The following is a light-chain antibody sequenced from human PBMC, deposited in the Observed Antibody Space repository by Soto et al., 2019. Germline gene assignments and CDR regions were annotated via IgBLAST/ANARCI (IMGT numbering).Light chain of an antibody. CDR2: DAS. J-gene: IGKJ5*01. CDR3: QQYGTSPPIT. CDR1: QSVSGSY. V-gene: IGKV3-20*01. Sequence: EIVLTQSPGTLSLSPGERATLSCWASQSVSGSYLAWYQQKPGQAPRLLIYDASSRATGIPDRFSGSGSGTDFTHTISRLEPEDFAVYYCQQYGTSPPITFGQGTRLEIK.